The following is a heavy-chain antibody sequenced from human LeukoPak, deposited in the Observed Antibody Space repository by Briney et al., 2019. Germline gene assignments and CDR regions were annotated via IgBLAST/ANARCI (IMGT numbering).Heavy chain of an antibody. CDR1: GFPFSYYA. CDR2: ISSNGGST. CDR3: AKGPTYDSLPYYFDY. J-gene: IGHJ4*02. V-gene: IGHV3-64D*09. Sequence: PGGSLSLSFSASGFPFSYYAMHWVRQAAGKGLEFVSGISSNGGSTYYADSLKGRFTVSRDNSNNTLYPQMSSLRAEDTAIYYCAKGPTYDSLPYYFDYWGQGTLVTVSS. D-gene: IGHD3-22*01.